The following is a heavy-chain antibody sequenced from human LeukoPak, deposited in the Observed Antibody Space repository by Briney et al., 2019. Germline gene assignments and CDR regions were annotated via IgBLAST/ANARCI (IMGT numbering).Heavy chain of an antibody. D-gene: IGHD3-16*02. CDR2: IYHSGST. CDR1: GGSISSSNW. CDR3: ARTVHADYDYVWGSYPDAFDI. J-gene: IGHJ3*02. V-gene: IGHV4-4*02. Sequence: PSGTLSLTCAVSGGSISSSNWWSWVRQPPGKGLEWIGEIYHSGSTNYNPSLKSRVTISVDKSKNQFSLKLSSVTAADTAVYYCARTVHADYDYVWGSYPDAFDIWGQGTMVTVSS.